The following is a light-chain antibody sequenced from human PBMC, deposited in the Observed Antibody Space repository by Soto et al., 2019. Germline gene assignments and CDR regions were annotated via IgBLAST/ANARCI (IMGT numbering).Light chain of an antibody. J-gene: IGLJ1*01. CDR1: SSNIGSNA. CDR3: AAWDDSTKSHV. CDR2: YDD. V-gene: IGLV1-36*01. Sequence: SVLTQPPSVSGAPRQRVTISCSGSSSNIGSNAVNWYQQFPGKAPKLLIYYDDLVASGVSARFSGSKSGTSASLAISGLQSEDEADYYCAAWDDSTKSHVFGTGTKVTV.